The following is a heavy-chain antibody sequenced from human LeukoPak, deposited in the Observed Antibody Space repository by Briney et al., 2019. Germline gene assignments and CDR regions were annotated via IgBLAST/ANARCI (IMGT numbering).Heavy chain of an antibody. CDR3: ARDEDYYGSGSYFDY. D-gene: IGHD3-10*01. V-gene: IGHV3-30-3*01. CDR1: GFTFSSYA. CDR2: ISYDGSNK. J-gene: IGHJ4*02. Sequence: GRSLRLSCAASGFTFSSYATHWVRQAPGKGLEWVAVISYDGSNKYYADSVKGRFTISRDNSKNTLYLQMNSLRAEDTAVYYCARDEDYYGSGSYFDYWGQGTLVTVSS.